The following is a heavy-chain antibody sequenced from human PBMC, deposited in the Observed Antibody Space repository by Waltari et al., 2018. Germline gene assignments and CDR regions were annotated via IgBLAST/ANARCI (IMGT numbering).Heavy chain of an antibody. CDR2: LSYDGSNK. J-gene: IGHJ2*01. CDR1: GFTFSSYA. Sequence: QVQLVESGGGVVQPGRSRRLSSAASGFTFSSYAMHWVRQAHAKGPEWVSVLSYDGSNKYYADSVKGRFTISRDNSKNTLYLQMNSLRAEDTAVYYCARSTDCSSTSCYQEYFDLWGRGTLVTVSS. D-gene: IGHD2-2*01. V-gene: IGHV3-30-3*01. CDR3: ARSTDCSSTSCYQEYFDL.